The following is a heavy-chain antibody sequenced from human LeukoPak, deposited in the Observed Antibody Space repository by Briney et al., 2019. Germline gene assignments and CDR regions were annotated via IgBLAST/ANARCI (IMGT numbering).Heavy chain of an antibody. CDR2: IYPCDSDT. CDR3: ARPLTVTTLYAFDI. J-gene: IGHJ3*02. V-gene: IGHV5-51*01. D-gene: IGHD4-17*01. CDR1: GYSFTSYW. Sequence: GESLKISCKGSGYSFTSYWIGWVRQMPGEGLEWIGIIYPCDSDTIYSPSFQGQVTISAAKSISTAYLQWSSKKASDTAMYYCARPLTVTTLYAFDIWGQGTMVTVSS.